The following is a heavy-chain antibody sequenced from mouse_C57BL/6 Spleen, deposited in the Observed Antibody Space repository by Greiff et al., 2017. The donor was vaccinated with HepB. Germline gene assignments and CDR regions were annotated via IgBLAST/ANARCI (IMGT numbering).Heavy chain of an antibody. CDR1: GYAFTNYL. CDR3: ARRGGFMDY. CDR2: INPGSGGT. V-gene: IGHV1-54*01. D-gene: IGHD3-1*01. J-gene: IGHJ4*01. Sequence: QVQLQQSGAELVRPGTSVKVSCKASGYAFTNYLIEWVKQRPGQGLEWIGVINPGSGGTNYNEKFKGKATLTADKSSSTDYMQLSSLTSEDSAVYFCARRGGFMDYWGQGTSVTVSS.